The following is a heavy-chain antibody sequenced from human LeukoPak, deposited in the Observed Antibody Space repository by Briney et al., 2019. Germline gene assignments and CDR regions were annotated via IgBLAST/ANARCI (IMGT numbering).Heavy chain of an antibody. CDR2: INSDGSGT. D-gene: IGHD6-19*01. V-gene: IGHV3-74*01. J-gene: IGHJ4*02. CDR3: AREGVAGGLDY. Sequence: GGSLRLSCAASGFTFSSYWIHWVRQAPGKGPVWVSRINSDGSGTGHADSVKGRFTISRDNAKNTLYLQMNSLRAEDTDVYYCAREGVAGGLDYWGLGTLVTVSS. CDR1: GFTFSSYW.